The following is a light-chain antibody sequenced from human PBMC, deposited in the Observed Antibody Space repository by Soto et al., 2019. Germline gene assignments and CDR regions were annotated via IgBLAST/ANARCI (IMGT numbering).Light chain of an antibody. CDR3: QQRYNWWT. J-gene: IGKJ1*01. CDR2: DAS. V-gene: IGKV3-11*01. Sequence: EIVLTQSPATLSLSPGERATLSCRASQSVSSYLAWYQQKPGQAPRLLIYDASNRATGIPARFSGSGSGTDFTLTISSLEPEDFAVYYCQQRYNWWTSGQGTKVEIK. CDR1: QSVSSY.